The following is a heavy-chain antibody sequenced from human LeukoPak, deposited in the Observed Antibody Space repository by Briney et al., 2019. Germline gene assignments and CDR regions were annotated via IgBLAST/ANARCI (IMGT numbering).Heavy chain of an antibody. CDR2: IHSGGST. J-gene: IGHJ4*02. V-gene: IGHV3-66*01. CDR3: ARANWGHPMYYFDY. Sequence: PGGSLRLSCAASGFTVSSNYMSWVRQAPGKGLEWVSIIHSGGSTYYADSVKGRFTISRDNSKNTLYLQMNSLRAEDTAVYYCARANWGHPMYYFDYWGQGTLVTVSS. D-gene: IGHD7-27*01. CDR1: GFTVSSNY.